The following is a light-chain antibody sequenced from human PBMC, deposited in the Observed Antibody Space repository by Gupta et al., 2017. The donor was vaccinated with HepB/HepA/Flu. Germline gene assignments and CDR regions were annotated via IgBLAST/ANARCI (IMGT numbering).Light chain of an antibody. CDR3: AAWDDSLNGGV. CDR1: SSNIGSNT. V-gene: IGLV1-44*01. CDR2: SNN. Sequence: QSVLTHPPSASGPPGQRVTISCSGSSSNIGSNTVNWYQQLPGTAPKLLIYSNNQRPSGVPDRFSGSKSGTSASLAISGLQSEDEADYYCAAWDDSLNGGVFGGGTKLTVL. J-gene: IGLJ3*02.